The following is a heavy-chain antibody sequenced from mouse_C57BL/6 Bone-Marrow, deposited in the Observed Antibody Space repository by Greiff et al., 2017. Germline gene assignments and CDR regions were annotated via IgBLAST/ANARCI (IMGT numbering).Heavy chain of an antibody. J-gene: IGHJ2*01. CDR2: IDPEIGDT. CDR1: GFNIKDYY. Sequence: VQLQQSGAELVRPGASVKLSCTASGFNIKDYYIHWVKQRPEQGLEWIGWIDPEIGDTEYASKFQGKATIASDTSSNTAYLQLSSLTSEDTAVYYCSSFDGNYFDFGGQGTPHAVAS. D-gene: IGHD2-3*01. CDR3: SSFDGNYFDF. V-gene: IGHV14-4*01.